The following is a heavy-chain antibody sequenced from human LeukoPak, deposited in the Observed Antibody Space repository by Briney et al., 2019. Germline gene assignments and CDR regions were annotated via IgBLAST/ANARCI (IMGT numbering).Heavy chain of an antibody. D-gene: IGHD2-15*01. Sequence: GGSLRLSCAASGFTFSSYSMNWVRQAPGKGLEWVAAISYDGSNKYYADSVKGRFTISRDNSKNTLYLQMNSLRAEDTAVYYCGRGGIIVVALFGYWGQGTLVTVSS. CDR2: ISYDGSNK. J-gene: IGHJ4*02. CDR3: GRGGIIVVALFGY. V-gene: IGHV3-30*03. CDR1: GFTFSSYS.